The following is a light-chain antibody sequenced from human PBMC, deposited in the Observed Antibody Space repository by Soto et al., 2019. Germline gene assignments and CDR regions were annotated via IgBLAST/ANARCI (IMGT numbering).Light chain of an antibody. J-gene: IGKJ5*01. CDR3: QQRSNWPPIT. V-gene: IGKV3-11*01. CDR2: DAS. CDR1: QSVSSY. Sequence: EILLTQSPATLSLSPGERATLSCRASQSVSSYLAWYQQKPGQAPRLLIYDASNRATGIPARFSGSGSGTDFTLTISSLEPEDFAVYCCQQRSNWPPITCGQGTRLEIK.